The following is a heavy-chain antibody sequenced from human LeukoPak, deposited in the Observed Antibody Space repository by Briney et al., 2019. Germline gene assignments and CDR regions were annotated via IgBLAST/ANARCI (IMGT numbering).Heavy chain of an antibody. Sequence: GGSLRLSCAASGFTFSTYIMTWVRQAPGKGLEWVSSISGTSSYIYYAGSVKGRFTISRDNAKNSLYLQMNSLRAEDTAVYYCARALYRQHIVVVNAKNYWYFDLWGRGTLVTVSS. D-gene: IGHD2-21*01. V-gene: IGHV3-21*01. J-gene: IGHJ2*01. CDR3: ARALYRQHIVVVNAKNYWYFDL. CDR2: ISGTSSYI. CDR1: GFTFSTYI.